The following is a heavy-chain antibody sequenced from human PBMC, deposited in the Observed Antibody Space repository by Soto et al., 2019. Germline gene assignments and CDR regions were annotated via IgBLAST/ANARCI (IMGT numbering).Heavy chain of an antibody. D-gene: IGHD3-22*01. CDR1: GGTFSSYA. V-gene: IGHV1-69*13. CDR3: ARTHYYDSSGYTAYYYGMDV. CDR2: IIPIFGTA. Sequence: ASLQVSCKASGGTFSSYAIIWVRQAPGQGLEWMGGIIPIFGTANYAQKFQGRVTITADESTSTAYMELSSLRSEDTAVYYCARTHYYDSSGYTAYYYGMDVWGQGTTVNVSS. J-gene: IGHJ6*02.